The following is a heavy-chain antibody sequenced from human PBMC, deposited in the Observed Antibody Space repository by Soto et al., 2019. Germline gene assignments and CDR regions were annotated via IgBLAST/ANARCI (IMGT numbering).Heavy chain of an antibody. CDR3: ARSSYDFWSGYYFSNGMDV. J-gene: IGHJ6*02. V-gene: IGHV4-59*01. CDR1: GGSISSYY. Sequence: SETLSLTCTVSGGSISSYYWSWIRQPPGKGLEWIGYIYYSGSTNYNPSLKSRVTISVDTSKNQFSLKLSSVTAADTAVYYRARSSYDFWSGYYFSNGMDVWGQGTTVTVSS. D-gene: IGHD3-3*01. CDR2: IYYSGST.